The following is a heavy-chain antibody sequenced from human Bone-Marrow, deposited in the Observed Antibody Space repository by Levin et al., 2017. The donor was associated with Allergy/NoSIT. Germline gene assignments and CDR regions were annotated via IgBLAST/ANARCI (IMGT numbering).Heavy chain of an antibody. Sequence: SVKVSCKASGGSLTSHGITWVRQAPGQGLEWMGGIIPVFATADTAQKFQGRVTVTADESTSTVYMELSSLRSEDTAVYYCARGMGFKTGQSSYYYGMDVWGHGTPVTVSS. V-gene: IGHV1-69*13. CDR3: ARGMGFKTGQSSYYYGMDV. CDR2: IIPVFATA. J-gene: IGHJ6*02. D-gene: IGHD2-8*01. CDR1: GGSLTSHG.